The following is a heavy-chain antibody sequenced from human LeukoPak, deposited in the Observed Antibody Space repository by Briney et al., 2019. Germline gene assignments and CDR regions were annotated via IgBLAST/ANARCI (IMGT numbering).Heavy chain of an antibody. CDR3: ARDRSGGDY. Sequence: ASVEVSCKASGYSFTGYNMHWVRQAPGQGLEWMGWINPNSGGTNYAQKFQGRVTMTRDMSINTVYMELSRLRSDDTAVYYCARDRSGGDYWGQGTLVTVSS. CDR2: INPNSGGT. V-gene: IGHV1-2*02. CDR1: GYSFTGYN. J-gene: IGHJ4*02. D-gene: IGHD6-19*01.